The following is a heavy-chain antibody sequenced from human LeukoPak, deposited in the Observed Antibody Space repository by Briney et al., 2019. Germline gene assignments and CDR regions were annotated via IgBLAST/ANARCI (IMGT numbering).Heavy chain of an antibody. CDR1: GGSISSYH. CDR2: ILYSGST. D-gene: IGHD3-10*01. V-gene: IGHV4-59*01. J-gene: IGHJ4*02. Sequence: PSETLSLTCTVSGGSISSYHWSWIRQPPGKGLEWIGYILYSGSTNYNPSLKGRVTISVDTSKKQFSLKLSSVTAADTAVYYCAGDRDYYGSVVFDYWGQGTLVTVSS. CDR3: AGDRDYYGSVVFDY.